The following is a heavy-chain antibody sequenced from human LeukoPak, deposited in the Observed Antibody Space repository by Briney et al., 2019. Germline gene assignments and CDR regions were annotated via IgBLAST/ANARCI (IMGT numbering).Heavy chain of an antibody. J-gene: IGHJ3*02. Sequence: SVKVSCKASGGTFISYAISWVRQAPGQGLEWMGGIIPIFGTANYAQKFQGRVTITADESTSTAYMELSSLRSEDTVVYYCARVKGGIAARINAFDIWGQGTMVTVSS. D-gene: IGHD6-6*01. CDR1: GGTFISYA. V-gene: IGHV1-69*13. CDR2: IIPIFGTA. CDR3: ARVKGGIAARINAFDI.